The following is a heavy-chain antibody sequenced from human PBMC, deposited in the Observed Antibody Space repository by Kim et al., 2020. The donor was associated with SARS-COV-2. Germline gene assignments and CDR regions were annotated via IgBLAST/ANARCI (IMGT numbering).Heavy chain of an antibody. CDR2: IRDNGTAT. V-gene: IGHV3-23*01. CDR1: GFTFSSYD. D-gene: IGHD2-2*01. J-gene: IGHJ4*02. CDR3: AKAKDCSTTNCPDFDY. Sequence: GGSLRLSCAASGFTFSSYDMPWVRQAPGKGLEWVSIIRDNGTATYYADSVKGRFTISRDNSKNTLSLQMNSLRAEDTAVYYCAKAKDCSTTNCPDFDYWGQGALVTVSS.